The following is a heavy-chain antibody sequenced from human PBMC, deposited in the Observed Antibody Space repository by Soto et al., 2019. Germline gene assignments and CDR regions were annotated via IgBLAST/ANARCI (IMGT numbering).Heavy chain of an antibody. J-gene: IGHJ4*02. CDR1: GFSFSKYG. Sequence: QVPLVESGGGVVQPGRSLRLSCAASGFSFSKYGMHWVRQAPGKGLEWVAEMSDDGSKKYYGDSVKGRFTISRDNSKNTLYLLMDSLRPEDTAMYYCAKELRETGGYYFDCWGQGPLVNVSS. CDR3: AKELRETGGYYFDC. V-gene: IGHV3-30*18. D-gene: IGHD3-16*01. CDR2: MSDDGSKK.